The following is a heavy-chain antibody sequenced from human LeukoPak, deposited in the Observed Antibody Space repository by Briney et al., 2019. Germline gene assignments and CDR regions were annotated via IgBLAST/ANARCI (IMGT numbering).Heavy chain of an antibody. V-gene: IGHV3-23*01. CDR1: GFTFSSYA. J-gene: IGHJ4*02. CDR3: SNGIYSSSY. D-gene: IGHD6-6*01. Sequence: GGSLRLSCAASGFTFSSYAMSWVRQAPGKGLEWVSAISGSGGSTYYADSVKGRFTISRDNAKSSLYLQMDNLRAEDTAVYYCSNGIYSSSYWGRGTLVTVSS. CDR2: ISGSGGST.